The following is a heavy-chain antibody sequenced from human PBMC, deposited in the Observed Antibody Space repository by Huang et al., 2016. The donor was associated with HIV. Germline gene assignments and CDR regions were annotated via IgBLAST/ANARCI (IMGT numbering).Heavy chain of an antibody. CDR2: ISYDDGSTT. Sequence: QVQLVESGGGVVQPGGSLRLACAASGFTFSNYPRHWVRQAPGKGLEWVEVISYDDGSTTYFADSVKGRFTISRDNSKNTVYLQMSSLRADDTAVFYCARDVLRGLGYFDVWGRGTLVTVSS. CDR3: ARDVLRGLGYFDV. CDR1: GFTFSNYP. V-gene: IGHV3-30-3*01. J-gene: IGHJ2*01. D-gene: IGHD4-17*01.